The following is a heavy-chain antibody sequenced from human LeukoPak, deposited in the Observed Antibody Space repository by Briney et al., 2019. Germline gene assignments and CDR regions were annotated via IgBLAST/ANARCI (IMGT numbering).Heavy chain of an antibody. Sequence: SETLSLTCTVSGGSISSSSYYWGWIRQPPGKGLEWIGSIHYSGSSYYNPSLKSRLTMSVDTSKNQFSLKLSSVTAADTAVYYCARQGRDAYYYYYYMDVWGKGTTVTVSS. V-gene: IGHV4-39*01. J-gene: IGHJ6*03. CDR2: IHYSGSS. CDR3: ARQGRDAYYYYYYMDV. CDR1: GGSISSSSYY.